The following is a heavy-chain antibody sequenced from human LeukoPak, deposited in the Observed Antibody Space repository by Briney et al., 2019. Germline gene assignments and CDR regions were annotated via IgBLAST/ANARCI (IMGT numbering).Heavy chain of an antibody. CDR3: ARPRYDILTGYYSQFDY. D-gene: IGHD3-9*01. Sequence: SVKVSCKASGGTFSSYAISWVRQAPGQGLEWMGRIIPILGIANYTQKFQGRVTITADKSTSTAYMELSSLRSEDTAVYYCARPRYDILTGYYSQFDYWGQGTLVTLSS. CDR2: IIPILGIA. CDR1: GGTFSSYA. J-gene: IGHJ4*02. V-gene: IGHV1-69*04.